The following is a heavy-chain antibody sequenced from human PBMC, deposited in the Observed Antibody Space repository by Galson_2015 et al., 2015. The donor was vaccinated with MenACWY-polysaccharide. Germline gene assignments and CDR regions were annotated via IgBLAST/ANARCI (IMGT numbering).Heavy chain of an antibody. CDR1: GGSVRSDSYY. D-gene: IGHD1-26*01. Sequence: ETLSLTCTVSGGSVRSDSYYWGWLRQPPGGGLEWIGYMSYSGRANSNPSLKSRVTISLDTSKTQFSLRLTSVTAADTAIYYCAREPTYSGSFGWFDAWGQGTLVTVSS. V-gene: IGHV4-61*01. CDR2: MSYSGRA. CDR3: AREPTYSGSFGWFDA. J-gene: IGHJ5*02.